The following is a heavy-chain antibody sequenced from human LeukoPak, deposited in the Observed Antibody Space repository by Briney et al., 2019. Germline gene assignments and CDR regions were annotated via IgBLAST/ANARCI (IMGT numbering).Heavy chain of an antibody. J-gene: IGHJ5*02. CDR3: ASGGYCSSTSCYPNWFDP. D-gene: IGHD2-2*01. CDR1: GGSISSGSYY. V-gene: IGHV4-61*02. CDR2: IYTSGST. Sequence: PSETLSLTCTVSGGSISSGSYYWSWIRQPAGKGLEWIGRIYTSGSTNYSPSLKSRVTISVDTSKNQFSLKLSSVTAADTAVYYCASGGYCSSTSCYPNWFDPWGQGTLVTVSS.